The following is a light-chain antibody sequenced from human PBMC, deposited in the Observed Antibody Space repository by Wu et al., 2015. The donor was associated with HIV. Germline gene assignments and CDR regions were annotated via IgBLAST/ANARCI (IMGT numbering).Light chain of an antibody. V-gene: IGKV3-11*01. J-gene: IGKJ4*01. CDR3: QQRSNWPSALT. CDR2: DAS. Sequence: EIVLTQSPVTLSLSPGERATLSCRASQSVSSYLVWYQQKPGQVPRLLIYDASNRATGIPARFSGSGSGTDFTLTISSLEPEDFAVYYCQQRSNWPSALTFGGGTKVEIK. CDR1: QSVSSY.